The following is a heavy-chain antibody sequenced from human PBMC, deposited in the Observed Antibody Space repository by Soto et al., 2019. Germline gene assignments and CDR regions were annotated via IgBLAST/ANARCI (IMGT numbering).Heavy chain of an antibody. V-gene: IGHV4-61*01. J-gene: IGHJ4*02. CDR2: IYYSGST. CDR1: GGSVSSGSYY. Sequence: SETLSLTCTVSGGSVSSGSYYWSWIRQPPGKGLEWIGYIYYSGSTNYNPSLKSRATISVDTSKNQFSLKLSSVTAADTAVYYCAGVISSAWPYYFDYWGQGTLVTVSS. D-gene: IGHD6-19*01. CDR3: AGVISSAWPYYFDY.